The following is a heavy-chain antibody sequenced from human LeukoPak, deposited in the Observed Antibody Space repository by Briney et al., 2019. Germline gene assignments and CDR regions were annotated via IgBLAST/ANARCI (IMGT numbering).Heavy chain of an antibody. CDR2: VNSRNTI. D-gene: IGHD3-10*01. J-gene: IGHJ6*02. V-gene: IGHV3-48*03. Sequence: PGGSLRLSCIGSGFTFSSSELNWVRQAPATGLEWLSFVNSRNTIYYLDSVMGRFTISRDNAKNSLYLQMNSLRVEDTAVYYCVSGAAMDVWGQGTTVTVSS. CDR3: VSGAAMDV. CDR1: GFTFSSSE.